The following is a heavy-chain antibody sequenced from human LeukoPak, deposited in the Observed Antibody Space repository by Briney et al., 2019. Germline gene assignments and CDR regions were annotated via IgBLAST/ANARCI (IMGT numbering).Heavy chain of an antibody. CDR2: IYYSGST. CDR3: ASLRERSYYARGFDY. CDR1: SGSISSSSYY. V-gene: IGHV4-39*01. J-gene: IGHJ4*02. D-gene: IGHD1-26*01. Sequence: SETLSLTCTVSSGSISSSSYYWGWIRQPPGKGLKWIGSIYYSGSTYHNPSLKSRVTISVDTSKNQFSLKLSSVTAADTAVYYCASLRERSYYARGFDYWGQGTLVTVSS.